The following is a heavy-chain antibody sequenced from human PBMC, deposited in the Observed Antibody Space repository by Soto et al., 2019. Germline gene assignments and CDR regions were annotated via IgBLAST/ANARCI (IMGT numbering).Heavy chain of an antibody. D-gene: IGHD6-13*01. CDR3: ARQQLASYYYYGMDV. CDR1: GGSISSYY. J-gene: IGHJ6*02. CDR2: IYTSGST. Sequence: KPSETLSLTCTVSGGSISSYYWSWIRQPAGKGLEWIGRIYTSGSTNYNPSLKSRATMSVDTSKNQFSLKLSSVTATDTAVYYCARQQLASYYYYGMDVWGQGTTVTVSS. V-gene: IGHV4-4*07.